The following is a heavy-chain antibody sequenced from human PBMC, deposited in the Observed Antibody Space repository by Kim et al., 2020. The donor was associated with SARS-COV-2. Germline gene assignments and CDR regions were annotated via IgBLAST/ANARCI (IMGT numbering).Heavy chain of an antibody. CDR3: ARRVRKSNDYDSSGYYYY. J-gene: IGHJ6*01. CDR2: IQHGGST. CDR1: GGSFSDSY. V-gene: IGHV4-34*01. Sequence: SETLSLTCAVYGGSFSDSYWVWIRQPPGKGLEWIGEIQHGGSTSYNPSVRSRVTISGDTSKNQFSLKLKSVTAADTAVYYCARRVRKSNDYDSSGYYYY. D-gene: IGHD3-22*01.